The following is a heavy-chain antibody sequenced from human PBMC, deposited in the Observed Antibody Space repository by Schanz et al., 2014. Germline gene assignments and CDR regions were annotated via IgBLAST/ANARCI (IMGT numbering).Heavy chain of an antibody. V-gene: IGHV3-7*01. CDR2: IKEDGSVK. D-gene: IGHD6-19*01. CDR1: TFTFSSDW. J-gene: IGHJ4*02. CDR3: TKDKSQIAVAGLIDH. Sequence: EVQLAESGGGLVQPGGSLRLSCAASTFTFSSDWMSWVRQAPGKGLEWVANIKEDGSVKDYGDSVKGRFTISRDNAKNSRYRQMTSRGAEDTAVYYCTKDKSQIAVAGLIDHWGQGTLXTVSS.